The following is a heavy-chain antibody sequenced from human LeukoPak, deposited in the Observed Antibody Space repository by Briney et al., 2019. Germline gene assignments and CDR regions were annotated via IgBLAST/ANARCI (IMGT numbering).Heavy chain of an antibody. CDR1: AFSLNAYN. D-gene: IGHD1-26*01. J-gene: IGHJ4*02. CDR2: ISYTGTYI. V-gene: IGHV3-21*04. CDR3: VRDRGTYRPIDY. Sequence: GSLRLSCAASAFSLNAYNMNWVRQAPGKGVGWVSSISYTGTYIYYADSVKGRFTISRDNAQNSLYLQMNSLRAEDTAIYYCVRDRGTYRPIDYWGQGTLVTVSS.